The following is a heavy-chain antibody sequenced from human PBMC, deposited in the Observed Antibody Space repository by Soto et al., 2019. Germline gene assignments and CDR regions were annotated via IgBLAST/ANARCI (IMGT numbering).Heavy chain of an antibody. CDR2: ISSSSNSI. Sequence: EVQLVESGGGPVKPGGSLRLSCAASDFTFSSYSMNWVRQAPGKGLEWVSSISSSSNSINYADSVKGRFTVSRDNDKNSLYLQMNRLRAEDTAVYYCARVRPGGSFDYWGQGTLVTVSS. V-gene: IGHV3-21*01. D-gene: IGHD1-26*01. J-gene: IGHJ4*02. CDR3: ARVRPGGSFDY. CDR1: DFTFSSYS.